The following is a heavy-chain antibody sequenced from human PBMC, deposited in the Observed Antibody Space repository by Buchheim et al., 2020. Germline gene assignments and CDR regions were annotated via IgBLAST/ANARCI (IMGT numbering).Heavy chain of an antibody. D-gene: IGHD1-26*01. J-gene: IGHJ4*02. CDR1: GFTFSGFW. Sequence: EVHLVEYGGGLVQPGGSLRLSCAASGFTFSGFWMSWVRQAPGKGLEWVANIKQGGNEKHYVDSVKGRFSISRDNAKSSLYLQMNSLRAEDTAVYYCAREYSESGGFDYWGQGTL. CDR3: AREYSESGGFDY. V-gene: IGHV3-7*01. CDR2: IKQGGNEK.